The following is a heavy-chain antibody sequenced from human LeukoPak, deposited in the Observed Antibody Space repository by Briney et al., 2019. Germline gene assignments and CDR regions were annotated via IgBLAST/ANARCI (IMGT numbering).Heavy chain of an antibody. CDR2: ISSSSSTT. CDR1: GLKISYHI. Sequence: GGSLRLSCAASGLKISYHIMNWVRQPPGKGLECVLSISSSSSTTSYADSVKGRFAISRDNAENSVFLQMNSLRAEDTGVYYCARLRVTTGGDYYYYYMGVWGKGTTVTVSS. J-gene: IGHJ6*03. V-gene: IGHV3-48*04. CDR3: ARLRVTTGGDYYYYYMGV. D-gene: IGHD4-17*01.